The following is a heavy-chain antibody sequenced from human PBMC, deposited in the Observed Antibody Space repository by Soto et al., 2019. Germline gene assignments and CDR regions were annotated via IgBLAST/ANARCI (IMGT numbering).Heavy chain of an antibody. V-gene: IGHV4-34*01. J-gene: IGHJ4*02. Sequence: SETLSLTCAVYGGSFSGYYWSWIRQPPGKGLEWIGEINHSGSTNYNPSLKSRVTISVDTSKNQFSLKLSSVTAADTAVYYCVRSPFTIFGVITQYYFDYWGQGTLVTVSS. CDR3: VRSPFTIFGVITQYYFDY. CDR2: INHSGST. CDR1: GGSFSGYY. D-gene: IGHD3-3*01.